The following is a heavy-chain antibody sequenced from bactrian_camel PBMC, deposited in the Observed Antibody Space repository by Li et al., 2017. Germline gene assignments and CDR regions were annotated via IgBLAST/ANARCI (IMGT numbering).Heavy chain of an antibody. Sequence: VQLVESGGGLVQPGGSLRLSCAASGFTFADYGMGWIRQASGKGLEWVSDILAGGDRTYYADSVKGRFTISRDNAKNTLYLQMNSLKTEDTAVYYCHAPYAYWGQGTQVTVS. CDR2: ILAGGDRT. CDR3: HAPYAY. J-gene: IGHJ4*01. CDR1: GFTFADYG. V-gene: IGHV3-1*01.